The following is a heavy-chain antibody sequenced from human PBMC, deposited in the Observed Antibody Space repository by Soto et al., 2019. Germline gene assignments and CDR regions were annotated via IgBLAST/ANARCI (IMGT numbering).Heavy chain of an antibody. J-gene: IGHJ5*02. Sequence: ASVKVSCKASGYTFTSYVISWVRQAPAQGLEWMGWISAYNGNTNFAQKLQGRVTMTTDTSTSTAYMELSSLRSEDTAVYYCARGDPNWFDPWGQGTLVTVSS. CDR3: ARGDPNWFDP. V-gene: IGHV1-18*01. CDR1: GYTFTSYV. CDR2: ISAYNGNT.